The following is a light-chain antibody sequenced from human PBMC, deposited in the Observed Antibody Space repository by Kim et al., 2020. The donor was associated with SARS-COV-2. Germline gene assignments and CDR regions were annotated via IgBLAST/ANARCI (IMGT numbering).Light chain of an antibody. CDR1: QSISNA. CDR2: DTS. J-gene: IGKJ4*01. V-gene: IGKV1-6*01. Sequence: AIQRTQSPCSLYASVGDRVTITCRASQSISNALGWYQQKPGRAPNLLIYDTSTLESGVPSRFSGSGSGTDFTLTISSLQPEDVATYYCLQDYDYPLTFGGGTKVDIK. CDR3: LQDYDYPLT.